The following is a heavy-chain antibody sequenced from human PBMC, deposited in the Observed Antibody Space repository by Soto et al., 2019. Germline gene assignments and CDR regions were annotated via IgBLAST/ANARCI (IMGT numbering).Heavy chain of an antibody. J-gene: IGHJ4*02. V-gene: IGHV1-8*01. CDR1: GYTFTSYD. CDR2: MKPNSGNT. CDR3: AREHSNSWRFDY. Sequence: QVQPVQSGAEVKKPGASVKVSCKASGYTFTSYDINWVRQATGQGLEWMGWMKPNSGNTGYAQKFQGRVTMTRNTSISTAYMELSSLRSEDTSVYYCAREHSNSWRFDYWGQGTLVTVSS. D-gene: IGHD6-13*01.